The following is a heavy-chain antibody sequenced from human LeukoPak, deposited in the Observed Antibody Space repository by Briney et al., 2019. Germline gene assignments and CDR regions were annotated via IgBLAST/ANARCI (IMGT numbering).Heavy chain of an antibody. Sequence: GGSLRLSCAASGFTFDDYGMSWVRQAPGKGLEWVSGINWNGGSTGYADSVKGRFTISRDNAKNSLYLQMNSLRAEDTALYYCARVIRGSSPNAYYYCMDVWGKGTTVTVSS. J-gene: IGHJ6*03. V-gene: IGHV3-20*04. CDR1: GFTFDDYG. CDR3: ARVIRGSSPNAYYYCMDV. CDR2: INWNGGST. D-gene: IGHD6-13*01.